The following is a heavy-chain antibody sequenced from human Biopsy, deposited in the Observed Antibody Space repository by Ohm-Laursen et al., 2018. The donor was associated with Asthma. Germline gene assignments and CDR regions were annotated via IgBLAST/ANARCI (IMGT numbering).Heavy chain of an antibody. J-gene: IGHJ3*02. V-gene: IGHV3-30*03. CDR3: ARQSGQDYGDSSGFDI. CDR2: VSSDGHNK. D-gene: IGHD3-22*01. CDR1: GLVFSQCG. Sequence: LSLTCAASGLVFSQCGMHWVRQGPGKGLEWVALVSSDGHNKYYEDSVKGRFTISRDNSRNRLYLQINRLTVEDSAVYFCARQSGQDYGDSSGFDIWGQGTKVAVSS.